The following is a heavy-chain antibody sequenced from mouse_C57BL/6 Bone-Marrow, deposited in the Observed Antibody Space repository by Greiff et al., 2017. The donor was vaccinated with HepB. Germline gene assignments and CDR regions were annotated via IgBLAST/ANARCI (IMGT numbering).Heavy chain of an antibody. D-gene: IGHD2-12*01. J-gene: IGHJ4*01. V-gene: IGHV1-59*01. CDR1: GYTFTSYW. Sequence: QVQLQQPGAEPVRPGTSVKLSCKASGYTFTSYWMHWVKQRPGQGLEWIGVIDPSDSYTNYNQKFKGKATLTVDTSSSTAYMQLSSLTSEDSAVYYCARNNYSAMDYWGQGTSVTVSS. CDR2: IDPSDSYT. CDR3: ARNNYSAMDY.